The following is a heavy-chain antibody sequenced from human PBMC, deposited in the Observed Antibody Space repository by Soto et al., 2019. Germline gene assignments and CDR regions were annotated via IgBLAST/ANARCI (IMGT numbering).Heavy chain of an antibody. CDR1: GFTFSSYW. CDR2: INSDGSST. V-gene: IGHV3-74*01. Sequence: PGGSLRLSCAASGFTFSSYWMHWVRQAPGKGLVWVSRINSDGSSTSYADSVKGRFTISRDNAKNTLYLQMNSLRAEDTAAYYCASPKPRDNPFYYYYGMDVWAQGTTVTVSS. D-gene: IGHD1-20*01. CDR3: ASPKPRDNPFYYYYGMDV. J-gene: IGHJ6*02.